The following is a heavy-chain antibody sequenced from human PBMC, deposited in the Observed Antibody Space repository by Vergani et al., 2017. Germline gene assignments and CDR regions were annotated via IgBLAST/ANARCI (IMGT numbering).Heavy chain of an antibody. Sequence: QVQLQESGPGLVKPSETLSLTCTVSGGSVSSGSYYWSWIRQPPGKGLEWIGYIYYSGSTNYNPSLKSRVTISVDTSKNQFSLKLSSVTAADTAVYYCARDSTVVTPGAWGWFDPWGQGTLVTVSS. CDR1: GGSVSSGSYY. CDR3: ARDSTVVTPGAWGWFDP. CDR2: IYYSGST. V-gene: IGHV4-61*01. J-gene: IGHJ5*02. D-gene: IGHD4-23*01.